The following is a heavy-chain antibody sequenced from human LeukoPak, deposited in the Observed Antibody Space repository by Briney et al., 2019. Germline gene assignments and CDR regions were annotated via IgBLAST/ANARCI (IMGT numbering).Heavy chain of an antibody. CDR2: IYHSGTT. CDR1: GGSISSHY. CDR3: ARAYDDDYYYYMDV. Sequence: SETLSLTCTISGGSISSHYWSWIRQPPGKGLEWIGQIYHSGTTNYNPSLKSRVTISVDTSKNQFSLKLTSVTAADTAVYYCARAYDDDYYYYMDVWGKGTTVTVSS. D-gene: IGHD3-3*01. J-gene: IGHJ6*03. V-gene: IGHV4-59*11.